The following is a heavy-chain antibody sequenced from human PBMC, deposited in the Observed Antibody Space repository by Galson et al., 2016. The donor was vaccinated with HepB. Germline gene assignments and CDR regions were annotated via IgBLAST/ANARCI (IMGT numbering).Heavy chain of an antibody. D-gene: IGHD5-18*01. Sequence: TFSRYAMTWVRQAPGKGLEWIGSIYYSGSTYYNPSLKSRVTISVDTSKNQFSLKLSSVTAADTAVYYCARHLKIQLWLRGNWFDPWGQGTLVTVSS. CDR3: ARHLKIQLWLRGNWFDP. J-gene: IGHJ5*02. CDR1: TFSRYA. CDR2: IYYSGST. V-gene: IGHV4-39*01.